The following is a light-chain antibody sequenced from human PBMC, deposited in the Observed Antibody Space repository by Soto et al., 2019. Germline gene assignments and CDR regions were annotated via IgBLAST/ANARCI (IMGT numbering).Light chain of an antibody. CDR2: DNN. CDR1: GSNIGNNY. J-gene: IGLJ1*01. CDR3: GTWDSSLSAGPYV. Sequence: QSVLTQPPSVSAAPGQKVTISCSGSGSNIGNNYVSWYQQLPGTAPKLLIYDNNKRPSGIPDRFSGSKSGTSATLGITGLQTGDEADYYCGTWDSSLSAGPYVFGTGTKLTVL. V-gene: IGLV1-51*01.